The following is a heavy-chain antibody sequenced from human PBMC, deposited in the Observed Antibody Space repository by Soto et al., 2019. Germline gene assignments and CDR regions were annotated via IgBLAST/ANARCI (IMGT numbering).Heavy chain of an antibody. CDR2: IYYSGST. CDR1: GGSISSGDYY. CDR3: ARWWSGSRQRFDP. Sequence: QVQLQESGPGLVKPSQTLSLTCTVSGGSISSGDYYWSWIRQHPGKGLEWIGYIYYSGSTYYNPSLESRVTISVTPSKNQLSRKLSSVTAADTAVYYCARWWSGSRQRFDPWGQGTLVTVSS. V-gene: IGHV4-31*03. D-gene: IGHD3-3*01. J-gene: IGHJ5*02.